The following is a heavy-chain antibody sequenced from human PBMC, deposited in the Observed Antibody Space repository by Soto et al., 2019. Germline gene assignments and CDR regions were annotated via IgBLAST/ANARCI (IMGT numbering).Heavy chain of an antibody. J-gene: IGHJ4*02. CDR2: IKQDGSEK. D-gene: IGHD2-21*01. CDR1: GFTFSNYG. V-gene: IGHV3-7*01. Sequence: EVQLVESGGGLVQPGGSLRLSCAASGFTFSNYGMSWVRQAPGKGLEWVANIKQDGSEKYYVDSAKGRFTISRDNAKNSLYLQMNSLRVEDTAVYYCASYGIDRRVFQFDYWGPGTLVTVSS. CDR3: ASYGIDRRVFQFDY.